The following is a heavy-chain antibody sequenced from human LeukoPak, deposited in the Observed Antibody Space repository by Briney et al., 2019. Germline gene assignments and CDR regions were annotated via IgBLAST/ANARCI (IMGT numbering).Heavy chain of an antibody. CDR2: IYTSGST. Sequence: SETLSLTCTVSGGSISDYYWNWIRQPPGKGLEWIGYIYTSGSTSYNPSLKSRVILSVDTSRNQFSLKMHSVTAADTAVYYCARRRDYSGSILSGWFDPWGQGTLVTVSS. D-gene: IGHD3-10*01. CDR3: ARRRDYSGSILSGWFDP. J-gene: IGHJ5*02. CDR1: GGSISDYY. V-gene: IGHV4-4*09.